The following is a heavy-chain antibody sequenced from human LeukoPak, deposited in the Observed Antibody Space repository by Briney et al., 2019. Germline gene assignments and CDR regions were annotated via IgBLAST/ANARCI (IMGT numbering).Heavy chain of an antibody. D-gene: IGHD6-6*01. CDR1: GYTLTDFY. V-gene: IGHV1-2*02. CDR3: ARDLGYSSSSGDFDY. CDR2: INRNSGGA. Sequence: GASVKVSCKASGYTLTDFYMHWVRQVPGQGLEWMGWINRNSGGANYAQKFRGRVTMTRDTSISTAYMELSRLTSDDTAIYYCARDLGYSSSSGDFDYWGQGTLVTVSS. J-gene: IGHJ4*02.